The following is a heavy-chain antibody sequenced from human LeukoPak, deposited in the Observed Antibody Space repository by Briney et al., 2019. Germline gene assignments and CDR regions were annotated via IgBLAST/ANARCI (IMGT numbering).Heavy chain of an antibody. Sequence: SQTLSLTCAISGDSVSSNSAAWNWIRQSPSRGLEWLGRTYYRSKWYNDYAVSVKSRITINPDTSKNQFSLQPNSVTPEDTAVYYCARGAWSSSWSGDDAFDIWGQGTMVTVSS. J-gene: IGHJ3*02. CDR2: TYYRSKWYN. D-gene: IGHD6-13*01. CDR1: GDSVSSNSAA. CDR3: ARGAWSSSWSGDDAFDI. V-gene: IGHV6-1*01.